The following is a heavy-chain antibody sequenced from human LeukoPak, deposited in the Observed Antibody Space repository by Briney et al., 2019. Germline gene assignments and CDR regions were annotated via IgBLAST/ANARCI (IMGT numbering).Heavy chain of an antibody. Sequence: ASVKVSCKASGYTFTSYYMHWVRQAPGQGLEWMGINNPSGGSTSYAQKFEGRVTMTRDTSTSTVYMELSSLRSEDTVVYYCARTNKGIFGVVTARRGYFQHWGQGTLVTVSA. CDR3: ARTNKGIFGVVTARRGYFQH. CDR2: NNPSGGST. CDR1: GYTFTSYY. V-gene: IGHV1-46*01. J-gene: IGHJ1*01. D-gene: IGHD3-3*01.